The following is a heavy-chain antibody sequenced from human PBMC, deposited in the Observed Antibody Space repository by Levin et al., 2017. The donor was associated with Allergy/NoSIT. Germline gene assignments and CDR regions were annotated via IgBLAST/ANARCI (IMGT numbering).Heavy chain of an antibody. CDR2: VNPSGAT. D-gene: IGHD4/OR15-4a*01. J-gene: IGHJ6*02. CDR3: GRGPGVKGYYYYGMDV. V-gene: IGHV4-34*01. CDR1: GGSFSDYH. Sequence: KPSETLSLTCAVYGGSFSDYHWTWIRQPPGKGLEWIGDVNPSGATNYDPSLKSRVTISVDKSKNQFSLRLSSVIAADTAVYYCGRGPGVKGYYYYGMDVWGQGTTVTVSS.